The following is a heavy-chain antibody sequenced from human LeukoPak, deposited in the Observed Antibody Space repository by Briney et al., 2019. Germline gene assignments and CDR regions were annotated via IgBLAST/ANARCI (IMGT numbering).Heavy chain of an antibody. V-gene: IGHV3-72*01. CDR1: GFTFSTYS. CDR2: TRNKANSYTT. Sequence: PGGSLRLSCAASGFTFSTYSMNWVRQTPGKGLEWVGRTRNKANSYTTEHAASVKGRFTISRDDSKNSLYLQMNSLKIEDTAVYYCARVSYYYDSSGYFPDDYWGQGTLVTVSS. D-gene: IGHD3-22*01. J-gene: IGHJ4*02. CDR3: ARVSYYYDSSGYFPDDY.